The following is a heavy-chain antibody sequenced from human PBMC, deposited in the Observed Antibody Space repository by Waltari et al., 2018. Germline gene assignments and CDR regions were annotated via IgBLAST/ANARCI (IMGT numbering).Heavy chain of an antibody. Sequence: EVELVQSGAEVKKPGATVNISCKISGYTFTDYYMPWVQQAPGIELEWMGLVDPEDGETRYAEKLQGRVTMTADTSTDTAYMELSSLRSDDTAVYYCATMTQIVVVPATDKSLLDPWGQGTLVTVSS. V-gene: IGHV1-69-2*01. CDR1: GYTFTDYY. D-gene: IGHD2-2*01. CDR3: ATMTQIVVVPATDKSLLDP. CDR2: VDPEDGET. J-gene: IGHJ5*02.